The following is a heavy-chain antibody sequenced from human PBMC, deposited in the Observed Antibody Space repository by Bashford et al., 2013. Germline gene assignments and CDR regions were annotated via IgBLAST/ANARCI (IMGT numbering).Heavy chain of an antibody. V-gene: IGHV3-23*01. J-gene: IGHJ6*02. CDR2: ISGRGDST. Sequence: VRQAPGKGLEWVSAISGRGDSTYYADYVKGRFTISRDNSRNTLYLQMNSLRADDTAVYYCAKGDEEHFFYGMDVWGQGTTVTVSS. CDR3: AKGDEEHFFYGMDV.